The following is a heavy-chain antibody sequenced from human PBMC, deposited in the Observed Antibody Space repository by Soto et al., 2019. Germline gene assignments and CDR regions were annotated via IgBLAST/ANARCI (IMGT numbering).Heavy chain of an antibody. D-gene: IGHD1-1*01. Sequence: GGSLRLSCAAAGFTFIAYALSWVRQAPGKGLEWVSAISESGGNTYYADSVKGRFTISRDNSKNTLYLQMNSLRAEDTAVYYCAKDKPGTTAFDIWGRGTLVTVSS. V-gene: IGHV3-23*01. J-gene: IGHJ3*02. CDR2: ISESGGNT. CDR3: AKDKPGTTAFDI. CDR1: GFTFIAYA.